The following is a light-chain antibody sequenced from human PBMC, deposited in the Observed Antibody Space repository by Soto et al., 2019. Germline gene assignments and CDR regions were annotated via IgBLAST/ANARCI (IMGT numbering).Light chain of an antibody. V-gene: IGLV2-14*03. CDR3: SSYSSTTHVV. Sequence: QSVLTQPASVSGSPGQSITISCTGTSSDVGGYNYVSWYQQHPDKAPKLMIYDVSRRPSGVSDRFSGSKSGSTASRTISGLQAEDEADYYCSSYSSTTHVVFGGGTKLTVL. J-gene: IGLJ2*01. CDR2: DVS. CDR1: SSDVGGYNY.